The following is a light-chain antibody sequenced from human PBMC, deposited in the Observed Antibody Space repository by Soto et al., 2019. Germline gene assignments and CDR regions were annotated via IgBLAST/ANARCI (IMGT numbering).Light chain of an antibody. CDR2: SNN. CDR3: AAWDDSLNGPV. J-gene: IGLJ2*01. V-gene: IGLV1-44*01. CDR1: SSNIGINT. Sequence: QSVLTQPPSASGTPGQRVTISCSGSSSNIGINTVNWYQQLPGTAPKLLISSNNQRPSGVPDRFSGSKSGTSASLAISGLQSEDEADYYCAAWDDSLNGPVFGGGTKLTVL.